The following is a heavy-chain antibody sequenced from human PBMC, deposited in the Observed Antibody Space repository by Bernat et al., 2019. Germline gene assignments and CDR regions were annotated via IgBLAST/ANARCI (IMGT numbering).Heavy chain of an antibody. Sequence: QVQLVQSGAEVKKPGSSVKVSCKASGGTFSSYAISWVRQAPGQGLEWMGGIIPIFGTANYAQKFQGRVTITADESTSTAYMELSSLRSEDTAVYYCARVLVVPAATYYYYYGMDVWGQGTTVTVSS. CDR2: IIPIFGTA. CDR1: GGTFSSYA. V-gene: IGHV1-69*01. CDR3: ARVLVVPAATYYYYYGMDV. J-gene: IGHJ6*02. D-gene: IGHD2-2*01.